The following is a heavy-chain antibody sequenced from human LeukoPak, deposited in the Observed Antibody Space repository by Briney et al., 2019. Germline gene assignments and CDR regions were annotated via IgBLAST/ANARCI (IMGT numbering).Heavy chain of an antibody. J-gene: IGHJ4*02. CDR1: GFTFSSYA. V-gene: IGHV3-23*01. CDR2: ISGGGGST. D-gene: IGHD5-18*01. CDR3: ARSPGAMAFDY. Sequence: GGSLRLSCAASGFTFSSYAMSWVRQAPGKGLEWVSTISGGGGSTYDADSVKGRFTISSDNAKNSLYLQMNSLRAEDTAVYYCARSPGAMAFDYWGQGTLVTVSS.